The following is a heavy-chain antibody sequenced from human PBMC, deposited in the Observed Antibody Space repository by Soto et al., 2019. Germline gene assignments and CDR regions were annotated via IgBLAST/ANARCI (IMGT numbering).Heavy chain of an antibody. J-gene: IGHJ4*02. D-gene: IGHD3-22*01. CDR2: INPSGGST. CDR3: ARDVGDYYDSSGYYDYFDY. CDR1: GYKITSYY. V-gene: IGHV1-46*01. Sequence: DSVKVSCKASGYKITSYYMHWVRQAPGQGLEWMGIINPSGGSTSYAQKFQGRVTMARDTSTSTVYMELSSLRSEDTAVYYCARDVGDYYDSSGYYDYFDYWGQGTLVTVSS.